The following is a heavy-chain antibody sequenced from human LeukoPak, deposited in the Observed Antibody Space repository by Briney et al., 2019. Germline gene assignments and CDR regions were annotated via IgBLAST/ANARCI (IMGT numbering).Heavy chain of an antibody. CDR2: ISYDGSNK. CDR1: GFTFSSYA. D-gene: IGHD2-2*01. Sequence: GGSLRLSCAASGFTFSSYAMHWVRQAPGKGLEWVAVISYDGSNKYYADSVKGRFTISRDNSKNTLYLQMNSLRAEDTAAYYCARSGSIVVVPAAMGAFDYWGQGTLVTVSS. V-gene: IGHV3-30-3*01. CDR3: ARSGSIVVVPAAMGAFDY. J-gene: IGHJ4*02.